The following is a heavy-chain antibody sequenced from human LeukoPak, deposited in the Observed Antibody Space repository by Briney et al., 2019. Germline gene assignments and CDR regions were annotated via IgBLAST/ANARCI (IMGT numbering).Heavy chain of an antibody. CDR1: GFTVSSNY. Sequence: GGSLRLSCAASGFTVSSNYMSWVRQVPGKGLEWVSVIYSGGSTYYADSVKGRFTISRDNSKNTLYLQMNSLRAEDTAVYYCARLLYYDSSGYYDYWGQGTLVTVSS. J-gene: IGHJ4*02. V-gene: IGHV3-66*01. CDR3: ARLLYYDSSGYYDY. D-gene: IGHD3-22*01. CDR2: IYSGGST.